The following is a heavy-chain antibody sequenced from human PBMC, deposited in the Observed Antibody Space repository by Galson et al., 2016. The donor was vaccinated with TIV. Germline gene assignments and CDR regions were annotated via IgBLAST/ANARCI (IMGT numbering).Heavy chain of an antibody. D-gene: IGHD5-18*01. CDR2: IIPIFRTT. CDR1: GGPFSSYA. V-gene: IGHV1-69*13. J-gene: IGHJ1*01. CDR3: AKESGYNSGYITD. Sequence: SVKVSCKASGGPFSSYATTWVRQAPGQGLEWVGRIIPIFRTTNYAQRFQGRVTITADEFTGAAYMELNSLRSDGTAVYFCAKESGYNSGYITDWGQGTLVTVSS.